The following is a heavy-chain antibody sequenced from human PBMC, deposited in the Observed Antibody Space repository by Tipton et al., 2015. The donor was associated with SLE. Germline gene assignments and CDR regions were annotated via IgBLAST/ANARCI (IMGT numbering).Heavy chain of an antibody. V-gene: IGHV3-33*08. CDR3: ARDRMVQGVGMGYYYYGMDV. J-gene: IGHJ6*02. CDR2: IRYDGSDN. CDR1: GFTFSSYA. Sequence: SLRLSCAASGFTFSSYAMSWVRQAPGKGLEWVAFIRYDGSDNYYADSVKGRFTISRDNAKNSLYLQMNSLRAEDTAVYYCARDRMVQGVGMGYYYYGMDVWGQGTTVTVSS. D-gene: IGHD3-10*01.